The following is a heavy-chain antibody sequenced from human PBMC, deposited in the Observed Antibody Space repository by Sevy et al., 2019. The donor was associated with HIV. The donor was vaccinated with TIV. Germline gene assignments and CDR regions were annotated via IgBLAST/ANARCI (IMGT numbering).Heavy chain of an antibody. V-gene: IGHV3-23*01. CDR3: AREGCTKPHDY. Sequence: GGSLRLSCAASGFTFSKYSMSWVRQPPGKGLEWVSTLCFGCGEINYADSVKGRFTISRDNSKSSEYLQMNNLGPEDTAVYYCAREGCTKPHDYWGQGTLVTVSS. CDR1: GFTFSKYS. CDR2: LCFGCGEI. D-gene: IGHD2-8*01. J-gene: IGHJ4*02.